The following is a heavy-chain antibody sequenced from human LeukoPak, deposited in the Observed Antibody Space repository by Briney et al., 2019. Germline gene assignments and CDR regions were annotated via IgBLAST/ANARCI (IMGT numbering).Heavy chain of an antibody. CDR1: GYTFTGYY. J-gene: IGHJ4*02. V-gene: IGHV1-2*02. CDR3: ARGQHYYDSSGYPTRLYYFDY. D-gene: IGHD3-22*01. Sequence: ASVKVSCKASGYTFTGYYMHWVRQPPGQGLEWMGWINPNSGGTNYAQKFQGRVTMTRDTSISTAYMELSRLRSDDTAVYYCARGQHYYDSSGYPTRLYYFDYWGQGTLVTVSS. CDR2: INPNSGGT.